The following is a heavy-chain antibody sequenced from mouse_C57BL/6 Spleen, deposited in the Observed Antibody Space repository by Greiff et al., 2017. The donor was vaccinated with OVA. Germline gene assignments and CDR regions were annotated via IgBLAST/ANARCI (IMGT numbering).Heavy chain of an antibody. J-gene: IGHJ2*01. CDR3: ARGPSALYYYGSRGYFDY. Sequence: VQLQQSGPELVKPGASVKISCKASGYSFTDYNMNWVKQSNGKSLEWIGVINPNYGTTSYNQKFKGKATLTVDQSSSTAYMQLNSLTSEDSAVYYCARGPSALYYYGSRGYFDYWGQGTTLTVSS. CDR1: GYSFTDYN. D-gene: IGHD1-1*01. CDR2: INPNYGTT. V-gene: IGHV1-39*01.